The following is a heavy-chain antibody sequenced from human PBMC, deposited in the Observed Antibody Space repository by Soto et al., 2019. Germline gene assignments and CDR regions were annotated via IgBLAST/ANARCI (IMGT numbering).Heavy chain of an antibody. CDR1: GFTFSSYG. Sequence: GGSLRLSCAVSGFTFSSYGMHWVRQAPGKGLEWVSDIIDSGGSAHYADSVKGRFTISRDNSKSTLYLQMNSLRAEDTALYYCAKGRSYYYYYGVDVWGQGTTVTVSS. CDR3: AKGRSYYYYYGVDV. V-gene: IGHV3-23*01. J-gene: IGHJ6*02. CDR2: IIDSGGSA.